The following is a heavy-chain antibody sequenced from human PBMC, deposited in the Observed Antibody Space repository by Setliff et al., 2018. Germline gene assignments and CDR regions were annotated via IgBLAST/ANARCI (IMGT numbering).Heavy chain of an antibody. D-gene: IGHD4-17*01. Sequence: SETLSLTCTVSGGSISSHYWSWIRQPPGKGLEWIGSIYYSGSTNYNPSLKSRVTISVDTSKNQFSLKLSSVTAADTAVYYCARVKTTRSRWFDPWGQGTLVTVSS. CDR1: GGSISSHY. V-gene: IGHV4-59*11. J-gene: IGHJ5*02. CDR3: ARVKTTRSRWFDP. CDR2: IYYSGST.